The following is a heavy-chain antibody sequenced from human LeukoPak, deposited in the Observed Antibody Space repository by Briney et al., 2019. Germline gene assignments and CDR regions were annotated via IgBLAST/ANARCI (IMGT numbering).Heavy chain of an antibody. CDR2: IIPIFGTA. J-gene: IGHJ1*01. D-gene: IGHD4-17*01. Sequence: SVTVSCKASGGTFSSYAISWVRQAPGQGLEWMGGIIPIFGTANYAQKFQGRVTITADESTSTAYMELSSLRSEDTAVYYCATPSTVTSAEYFQHWGQGTLVTVSS. CDR1: GGTFSSYA. V-gene: IGHV1-69*01. CDR3: ATPSTVTSAEYFQH.